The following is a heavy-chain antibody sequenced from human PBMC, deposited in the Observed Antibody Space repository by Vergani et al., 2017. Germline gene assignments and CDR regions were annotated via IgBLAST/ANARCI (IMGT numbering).Heavy chain of an antibody. V-gene: IGHV3-48*01. D-gene: IGHD6-13*01. CDR1: GFIFSNYS. CDR3: ARDCSIAAAGSAFYI. J-gene: IGHJ3*02. CDR2: ISSSSSTI. Sequence: EVQLVEAGGGLVQPGGSLILSCAASGFIFSNYSMNWVRQAPGKGLEWGSYISSSSSTIYYADSVKGRFTISRDNAKNSLYLQMNSLRAEDTAVYYCARDCSIAAAGSAFYIWGRGTMVTVSS.